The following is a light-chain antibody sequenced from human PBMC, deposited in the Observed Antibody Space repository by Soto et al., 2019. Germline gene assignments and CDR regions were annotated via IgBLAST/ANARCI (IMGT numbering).Light chain of an antibody. Sequence: IVLTQSPGTLSLSAGERADISCRASQSVSSNYSAWYQQKPGQAPRLLIYGASSRATGIPDRFSGSGSGRDFTLTISRLEPEDFAVYYCHQYGSSPLTFGPGTKLDI. J-gene: IGKJ3*01. CDR1: QSVSSNY. CDR2: GAS. V-gene: IGKV3-20*01. CDR3: HQYGSSPLT.